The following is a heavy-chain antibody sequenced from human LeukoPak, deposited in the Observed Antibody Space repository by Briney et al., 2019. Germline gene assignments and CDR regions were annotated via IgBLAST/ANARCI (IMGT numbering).Heavy chain of an antibody. CDR3: ARAEAWLRLNSYYYMDV. J-gene: IGHJ6*03. CDR1: GYTFTSYD. D-gene: IGHD5-12*01. CDR2: MNPNSGNT. V-gene: IGHV1-8*01. Sequence: ASVKVSCKASGYTFTSYDINWVRQATGQGLEGRGWMNPNSGNTGYAQKFQGRVTMTRNTSISTAYMELSSLRSEDTAVYYCARAEAWLRLNSYYYMDVWGKGTTVTISS.